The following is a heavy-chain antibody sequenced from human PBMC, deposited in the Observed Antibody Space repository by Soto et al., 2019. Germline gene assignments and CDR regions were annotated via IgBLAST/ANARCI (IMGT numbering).Heavy chain of an antibody. CDR3: ASPLKWSGYYIAFDY. Sequence: QVQLLQSGAEVKKPGSSVKGSCKASGATFSSFAFSWVRQAPGQGLEWMGGIIPIFDTISYAQKFQGRVAITADESTRTAYMELNSLTSDDTAVYYCASPLKWSGYYIAFDYWGQGTLVIVSS. D-gene: IGHD3-3*01. CDR2: IIPIFDTI. CDR1: GATFSSFA. V-gene: IGHV1-69*01. J-gene: IGHJ4*02.